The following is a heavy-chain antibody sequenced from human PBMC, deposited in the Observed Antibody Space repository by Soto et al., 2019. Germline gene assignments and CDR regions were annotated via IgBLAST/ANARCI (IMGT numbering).Heavy chain of an antibody. V-gene: IGHV3-9*01. D-gene: IGHD5-12*01. CDR3: AKGLGYSAHDPGGSASDY. CDR1: GFTFDDYA. CDR2: ISWNSGSI. Sequence: GGSLRLSCAASGFTFDDYAMHWVRQAPGKGLEWVSGISWNSGSIAYADSVKGRFTISRDNAKNSLYLQMNSLRVDDTALYYCAKGLGYSAHDPGGSASDYWGQGTLVTVSS. J-gene: IGHJ4*02.